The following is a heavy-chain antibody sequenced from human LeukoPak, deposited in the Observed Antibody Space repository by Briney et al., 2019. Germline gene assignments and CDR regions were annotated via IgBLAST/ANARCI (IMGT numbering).Heavy chain of an antibody. D-gene: IGHD3-22*01. CDR3: ARDDGYDSSGYYYSLDY. J-gene: IGHJ4*02. Sequence: PSETLSLTCTVSGGSISSSSYYWGWIRQPPGKGLEWIGSIYYSGSTYYNPSLKSRVTISVDTSKNQFSLKLSSVTAADTAVYYCARDDGYDSSGYYYSLDYWGQGTLVTVSS. CDR1: GGSISSSSYY. CDR2: IYYSGST. V-gene: IGHV4-39*07.